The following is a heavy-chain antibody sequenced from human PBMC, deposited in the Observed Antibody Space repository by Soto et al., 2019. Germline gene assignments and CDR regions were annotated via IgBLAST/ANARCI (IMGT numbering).Heavy chain of an antibody. D-gene: IGHD3-9*01. Sequence: SETLSLTCTVSGGSISSSSYYWGWIRQPPGKGLEWIGSIYYSGSTYYNPSLKSRVTISVDTSNNQFSLKLSSVTAADTAVYYCATGEGGDVLRFFDWFFWGRGTLVTVSS. V-gene: IGHV4-39*07. CDR1: GGSISSSSYY. J-gene: IGHJ1*01. CDR3: ATGEGGDVLRFFDWFF. CDR2: IYYSGST.